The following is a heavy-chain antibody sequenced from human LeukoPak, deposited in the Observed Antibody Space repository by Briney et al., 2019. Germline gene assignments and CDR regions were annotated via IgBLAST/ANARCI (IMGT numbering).Heavy chain of an antibody. CDR2: ISAYSGNT. J-gene: IGHJ5*02. D-gene: IGHD1-26*01. Sequence: ASVKVSCKASGYTFTSYGISWVRQAPGQGLEWMGWISAYSGNTNYAQKLQGRVTMTTDTSTSTAYMELRSLRSDDTAVYYCARDVGGSYTLNWFDPWGQGTLVTVSS. CDR3: ARDVGGSYTLNWFDP. CDR1: GYTFTSYG. V-gene: IGHV1-18*01.